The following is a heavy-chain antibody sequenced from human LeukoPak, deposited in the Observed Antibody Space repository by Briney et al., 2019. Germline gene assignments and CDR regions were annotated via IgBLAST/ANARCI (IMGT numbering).Heavy chain of an antibody. D-gene: IGHD3-3*01. J-gene: IGHJ6*02. Sequence: ASVKVSFTASGYTFTSYGISWVRQAPGQGLEWMGWISAYNGNTNYAQKLQGRVTMTTDTSTSTAYMELRSLRSDDTAVYYCARDRYYDFWSGPIHYYYYGMDVWGQGTTVTVSS. CDR3: ARDRYYDFWSGPIHYYYYGMDV. CDR1: GYTFTSYG. V-gene: IGHV1-18*01. CDR2: ISAYNGNT.